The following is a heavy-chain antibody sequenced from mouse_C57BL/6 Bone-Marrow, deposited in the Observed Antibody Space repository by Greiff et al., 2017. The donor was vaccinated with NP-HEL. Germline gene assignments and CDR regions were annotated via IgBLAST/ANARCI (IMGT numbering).Heavy chain of an antibody. CDR1: GYTFTDYN. Sequence: EVQLQQSGPELVKPGASVKIPCKASGYTFTDYNMDWVKQSHGKSLEWIGDINPNNGGTIYNQKFKGKATLTVDKSTSTAYMELRSLTSEDTSVYDCAREGAGRGRYFDYWGKGTTLTVSS. J-gene: IGHJ2*01. CDR2: INPNNGGT. V-gene: IGHV1-18*01. CDR3: AREGAGRGRYFDY.